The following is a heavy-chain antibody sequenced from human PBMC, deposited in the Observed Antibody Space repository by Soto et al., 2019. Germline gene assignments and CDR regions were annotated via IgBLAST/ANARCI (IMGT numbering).Heavy chain of an antibody. CDR1: GGSISINVYY. D-gene: IGHD2-2*02. CDR3: ARHESPYTGTFDY. CDR2: IYYSGST. V-gene: IGHV4-39*01. Sequence: QLQLQESGPGLVKPSETLSLTCTVSGGSISINVYYWGCIRQPPGKGLEWIGSIYYSGSTYYNPSLKSRVTISVDTSKNQFSLNLTSVTAADTAVYYCARHESPYTGTFDYWGQGTLVTVSS. J-gene: IGHJ4*02.